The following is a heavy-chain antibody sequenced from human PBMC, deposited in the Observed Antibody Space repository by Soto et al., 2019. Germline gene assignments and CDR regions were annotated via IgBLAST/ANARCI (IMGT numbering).Heavy chain of an antibody. Sequence: QVQLVQSGAEVKKPGSSVKVSCKASGCTFSSYAISWVRQAPGQGLEWMGGIIAIFGTANYAQKFQGRVTITADESTSTAYMKLTSLRSDDTAVYYCTRSPVGSGYDAYGDYGQSPANYFDYWGQGTLVTVSS. CDR2: IIAIFGTA. V-gene: IGHV1-69*01. J-gene: IGHJ4*02. D-gene: IGHD4-17*01. CDR1: GCTFSSYA. CDR3: TRSPVGSGYDAYGDYGQSPANYFDY.